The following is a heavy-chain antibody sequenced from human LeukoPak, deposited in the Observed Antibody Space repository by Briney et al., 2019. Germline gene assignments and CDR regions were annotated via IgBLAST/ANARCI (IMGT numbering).Heavy chain of an antibody. Sequence: SETLSLTCTVSGDSISSYYWSWIWQPPGKGLEWIGYFYNSGSTNYNPSLKSRVTISVDTSKNQFSLKLSSVTAADTAVYYCARGGGSYYFDYWGQGTLVTVSS. J-gene: IGHJ4*02. CDR3: ARGGGSYYFDY. CDR1: GDSISSYY. CDR2: FYNSGST. V-gene: IGHV4-59*01. D-gene: IGHD1-26*01.